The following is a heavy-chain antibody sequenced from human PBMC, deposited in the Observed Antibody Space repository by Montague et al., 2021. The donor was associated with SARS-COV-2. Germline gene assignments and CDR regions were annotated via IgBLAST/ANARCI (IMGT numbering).Heavy chain of an antibody. CDR3: ARCRLRNLCDY. CDR1: GDSISSSTYY. J-gene: IGHJ4*02. V-gene: IGHV4-39*01. Sequence: SETLSLTCTVAGDSISSSTYYWGWVRQPPGKGLEWIGSFFYNGATHYNPSLKSRVTISVDTSKNQFSLKLNSVTAADTAVNYCARCRLRNLCDYWGQGTLVTASA. CDR2: FFYNGAT. D-gene: IGHD4-17*01.